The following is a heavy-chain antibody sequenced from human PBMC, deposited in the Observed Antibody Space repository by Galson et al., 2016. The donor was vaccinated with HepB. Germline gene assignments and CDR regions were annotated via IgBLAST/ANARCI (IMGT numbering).Heavy chain of an antibody. V-gene: IGHV3-48*02. J-gene: IGHJ6*02. Sequence: SLRLSCAASGFTFSSYSMNWVRQAPGKGPEWISYISISSSTIYYADSVRGRFAISRDNAKNSLYLQMNSLRDEDTAVYYCARDMSSFYNYYYYGMDVWGQGTTVTVSS. CDR2: ISISSSTI. CDR3: ARDMSSFYNYYYYGMDV. D-gene: IGHD6-13*01. CDR1: GFTFSSYS.